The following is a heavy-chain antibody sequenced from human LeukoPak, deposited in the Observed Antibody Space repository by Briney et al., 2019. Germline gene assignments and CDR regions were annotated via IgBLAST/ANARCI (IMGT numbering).Heavy chain of an antibody. V-gene: IGHV3-11*04. J-gene: IGHJ4*02. CDR2: ISSSGNST. Sequence: GGSLRLSCVASGFTFSDYYMSWIRQAPGKGLEWVSYISSSGNSTYYSDSVRGRFTISRDNAKNSLHLQMNSLRAEDTAVYYCARDGGSSWYFDYWGQGTLATVPS. D-gene: IGHD6-13*01. CDR1: GFTFSDYY. CDR3: ARDGGSSWYFDY.